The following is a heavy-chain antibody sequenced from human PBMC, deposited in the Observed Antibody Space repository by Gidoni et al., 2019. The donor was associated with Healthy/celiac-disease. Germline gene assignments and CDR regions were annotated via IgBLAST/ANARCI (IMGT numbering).Heavy chain of an antibody. Sequence: EAQLVESGGGLVQSGRSLRLCCTASVFTVGEYAMSWFRQAPGKGLEWVGFIRSKAYGGTTDYAASVKGRFTISTDDSKSIAYLQMNSLKTEDTAVYYCTRAYSGYDYGGFDPWGQGTLVTVSS. D-gene: IGHD5-12*01. V-gene: IGHV3-49*03. CDR1: VFTVGEYA. CDR3: TRAYSGYDYGGFDP. J-gene: IGHJ5*02. CDR2: IRSKAYGGTT.